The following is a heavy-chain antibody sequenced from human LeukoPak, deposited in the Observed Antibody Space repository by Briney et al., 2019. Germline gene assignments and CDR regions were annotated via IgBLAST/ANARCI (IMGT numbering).Heavy chain of an antibody. Sequence: GGSLRLSCAASGFTFSSYDMSWVRQAPGKGLEWVTAISGSGGSTYYADSVKGRFTISRDNSKNTLYLQMNSLRAEDTAVYYCARLGYCSSTSCYQSGFDPWGQGTLVTVSS. CDR2: ISGSGGST. J-gene: IGHJ5*02. V-gene: IGHV3-23*01. CDR3: ARLGYCSSTSCYQSGFDP. D-gene: IGHD2-2*01. CDR1: GFTFSSYD.